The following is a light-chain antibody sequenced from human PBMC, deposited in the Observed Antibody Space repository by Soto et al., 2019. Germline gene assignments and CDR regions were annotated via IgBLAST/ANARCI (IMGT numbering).Light chain of an antibody. CDR2: RDY. V-gene: IGLV3-9*01. Sequence: SYELTQPLSVSVALGQTATITCGGNNIGGKNVHWYQQKPGQAPVLVIYRDYNRPSGIPERFSGSNSGHTATLTISRVQPGDEADYYCQVWDNRAYASGTGTKF. J-gene: IGLJ1*01. CDR3: QVWDNRAYA. CDR1: NIGGKN.